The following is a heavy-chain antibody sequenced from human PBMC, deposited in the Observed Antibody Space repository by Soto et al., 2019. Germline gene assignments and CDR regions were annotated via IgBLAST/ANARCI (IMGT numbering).Heavy chain of an antibody. Sequence: GGSLRLSCAASGFTFSSYAMSWVRQAPGKGLEWVSAISGSGGSTYYADSVKGRLTISRDNSKNTLYLQMNSLRAEDTAVYYCAKGFGAPPTYYDILTGIVRDDYWGQGTLVTVSS. D-gene: IGHD3-9*01. J-gene: IGHJ4*02. V-gene: IGHV3-23*01. CDR3: AKGFGAPPTYYDILTGIVRDDY. CDR1: GFTFSSYA. CDR2: ISGSGGST.